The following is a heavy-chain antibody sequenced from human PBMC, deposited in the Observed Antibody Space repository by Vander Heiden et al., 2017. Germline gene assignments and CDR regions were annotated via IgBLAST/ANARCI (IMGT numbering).Heavy chain of an antibody. D-gene: IGHD6-13*01. CDR2: IWYDGSNK. CDR3: ARDQGGEQLGT. V-gene: IGHV3-33*01. J-gene: IGHJ5*02. CDR1: GFTFSSYG. Sequence: QVQLVESGGGVVQPGRSLRLSCAASGFTFSSYGMHWVRQAPGKGLEWVAVIWYDGSNKYYADSVKGRFTISRDNSKNTLYLQMNSLRAEDTAVYYCARDQGGEQLGTWGQGTLVTVSS.